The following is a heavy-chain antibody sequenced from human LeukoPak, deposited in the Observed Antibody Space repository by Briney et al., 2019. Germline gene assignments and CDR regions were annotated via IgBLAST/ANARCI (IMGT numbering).Heavy chain of an antibody. CDR2: IKQDGSEK. CDR1: GFTFSSYW. Sequence: GGSLRLSCAASGFTFSSYWMSWVRQAPGKGLEWVANIKQDGSEKYYVDSVKGRFTISRDNAKNSLYLQMNSLRAEDTAVYYCARAPPAVVVRDLDYWGQGTLVTVSS. V-gene: IGHV3-7*01. D-gene: IGHD2-2*01. CDR3: ARAPPAVVVRDLDY. J-gene: IGHJ4*02.